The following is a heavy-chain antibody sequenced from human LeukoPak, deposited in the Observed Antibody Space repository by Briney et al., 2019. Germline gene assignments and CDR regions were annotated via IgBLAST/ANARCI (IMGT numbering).Heavy chain of an antibody. CDR3: ARNGQQWPVYSCDD. Sequence: GKSLRLSCAASGFYFSSFGMHWVRQAPGKGLEWVAVIWYAGNNKYYADSMKGRFTISRDNSKNTLYLHMNSLRVEDTAVYYCARNGQQWPVYSCDDWGQGTLVTVSS. J-gene: IGHJ4*02. V-gene: IGHV3-33*01. CDR1: GFYFSSFG. CDR2: IWYAGNNK. D-gene: IGHD6-19*01.